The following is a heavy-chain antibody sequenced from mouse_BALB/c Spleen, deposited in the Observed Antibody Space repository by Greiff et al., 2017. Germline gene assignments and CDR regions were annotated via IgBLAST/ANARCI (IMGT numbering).Heavy chain of an antibody. Sequence: EVQLQQSGAELVRPGALVKLSCKASGFNIKDYYMHWVKQRPGQGLEWIGAIYPGNSDTSYNQKFKGKAKLTAVTSTSTAYMELSSLTNEDSAVYYCTRSSITTATLMDYWGQGTSVTVSS. CDR2: IYPGNSDT. V-gene: IGHV1-5*01. D-gene: IGHD1-2*01. CDR1: GFNIKDYY. CDR3: TRSSITTATLMDY. J-gene: IGHJ4*01.